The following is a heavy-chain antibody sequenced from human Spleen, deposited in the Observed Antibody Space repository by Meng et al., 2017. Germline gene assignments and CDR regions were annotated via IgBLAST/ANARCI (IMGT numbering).Heavy chain of an antibody. J-gene: IGHJ3*02. V-gene: IGHV1-46*01. CDR1: GYTFSSYY. Sequence: ASVKVSCKASGYTFSSYYMHWVRQAPGQGLEWMGIFNPSGGSTSYAQKFQGRVTMTRDTSTTTVYMELSSLRSEDTAVYYCARRKPTYYYDSSGHDAFDIWGQGTMVTVS. CDR2: FNPSGGST. CDR3: ARRKPTYYYDSSGHDAFDI. D-gene: IGHD3-22*01.